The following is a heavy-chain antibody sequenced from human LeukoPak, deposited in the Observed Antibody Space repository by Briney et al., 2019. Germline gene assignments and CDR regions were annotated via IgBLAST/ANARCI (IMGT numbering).Heavy chain of an antibody. D-gene: IGHD3-10*01. CDR3: AKPLGSGSIGIDY. V-gene: IGHV3-23*01. CDR2: ISGSGGST. Sequence: GGSLRLSCAASGFSIRLYVMSWVRQAPGKGLEWVSAISGSGGSTYYADSVKGRFTISRDNSKNTLYLQMNSLRAEDTAVYYCAKPLGSGSIGIDYWGQGTLVTVSS. J-gene: IGHJ4*02. CDR1: GFSIRLYV.